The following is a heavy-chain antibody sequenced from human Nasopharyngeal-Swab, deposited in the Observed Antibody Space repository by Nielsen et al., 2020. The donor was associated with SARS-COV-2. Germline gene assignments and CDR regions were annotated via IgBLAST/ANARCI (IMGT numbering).Heavy chain of an antibody. CDR2: IYYSGST. CDR3: ARAARYSSTWSLPYDAFDI. V-gene: IGHV4-31*02. Sequence: WIRQPPGKGLEWIGYIYYSGSTYYNPSLKSRLTISVDTSKNQFSLKLSSVTAADTAVYYCARAARYSSTWSLPYDAFDIWGQGTMVT. J-gene: IGHJ3*02. D-gene: IGHD6-13*01.